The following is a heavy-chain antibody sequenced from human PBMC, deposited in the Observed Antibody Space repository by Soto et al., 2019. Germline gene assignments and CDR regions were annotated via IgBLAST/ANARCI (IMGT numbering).Heavy chain of an antibody. Sequence: GGSLRLSCAASGFTFSNYWMNWVRQAPGKGLEWVANINEYGSETYYAASVKGRFTISRDNSKNTVYLQMNSLRAEDTGVYHCARRKFCSSTTCFDFWGQGTLVTVSS. CDR1: GFTFSNYW. CDR2: INEYGSET. CDR3: ARRKFCSSTTCFDF. V-gene: IGHV3-7*01. J-gene: IGHJ4*02. D-gene: IGHD2-2*01.